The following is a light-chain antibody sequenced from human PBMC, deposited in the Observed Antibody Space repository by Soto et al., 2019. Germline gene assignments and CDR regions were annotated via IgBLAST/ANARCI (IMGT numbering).Light chain of an antibody. V-gene: IGKV1-39*01. Sequence: DIQMTQSPSSLSASVGDRVTITFRASQSISSYLNWYQQKPGKAPKLLIYAASSVQSGVPSRFSGSGSGTDFTLTISSLQPEDFATYHCQQTYSTPLTFGPGTKVDIK. CDR2: AAS. CDR3: QQTYSTPLT. J-gene: IGKJ3*01. CDR1: QSISSY.